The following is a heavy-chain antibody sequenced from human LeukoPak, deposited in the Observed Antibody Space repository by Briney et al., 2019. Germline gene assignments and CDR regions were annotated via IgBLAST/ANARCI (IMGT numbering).Heavy chain of an antibody. D-gene: IGHD3-22*01. CDR1: GFSSYNYA. J-gene: IGHJ4*02. V-gene: IGHV3-23*01. CDR3: AKGADGSAYYFFDY. Sequence: GGSLRLSCAASGFSSYNYALNWVRQAPGKGLEWVSVIGGSGGGTYYADSVKGRFTIFRDSSKNTLYLQMNNLRAEDTAVYYCAKGADGSAYYFFDYWGQGALVTVSS. CDR2: IGGSGGGT.